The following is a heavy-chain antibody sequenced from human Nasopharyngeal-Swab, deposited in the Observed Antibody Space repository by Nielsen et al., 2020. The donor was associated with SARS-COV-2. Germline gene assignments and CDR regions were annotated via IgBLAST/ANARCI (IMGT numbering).Heavy chain of an antibody. J-gene: IGHJ1*01. Sequence: GGSLRLSCAASGFTFSSYWMHWVRQAPGKGLVWVSRINTDGSSTNYADSVKGRFTISRDNAKNTVYLQMNSLRAEDTAVYYCARGVETIHHWGQGSLVTVSS. V-gene: IGHV3-74*01. CDR2: INTDGSST. CDR1: GFTFSSYW. D-gene: IGHD5-24*01. CDR3: ARGVETIHH.